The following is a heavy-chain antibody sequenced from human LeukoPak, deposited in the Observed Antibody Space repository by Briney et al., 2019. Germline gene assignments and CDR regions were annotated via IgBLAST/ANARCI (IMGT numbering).Heavy chain of an antibody. D-gene: IGHD3-3*01. CDR3: AKDHYWSIDY. CDR2: TKGDGIST. V-gene: IGHV3-74*01. CDR1: GFTFSSYA. Sequence: GSLRLSCAASGFTFSSYAMHWVRHAPGQGLVWVSRTKGDGISTNYADSVKGRFTISRDIAKNTLYLQMNSLRAEDTGVYYCAKDHYWSIDYWGRGTLVTVSS. J-gene: IGHJ4*02.